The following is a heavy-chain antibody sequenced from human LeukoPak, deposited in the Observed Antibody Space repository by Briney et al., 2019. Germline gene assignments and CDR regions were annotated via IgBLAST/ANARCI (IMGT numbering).Heavy chain of an antibody. CDR1: GFTVSSNY. CDR2: IYSGGST. V-gene: IGHV3-53*01. Sequence: GGSLRLSCAASGFTVSSNYMSWVRQAPGKGLEWVSVIYSGGSTYYADSVKGRFTISRDNSKNTLYLQMNSLRAEDTAVYYCARDPYYYGMDVWGQGTTVTVSS. J-gene: IGHJ6*02. CDR3: ARDPYYYGMDV.